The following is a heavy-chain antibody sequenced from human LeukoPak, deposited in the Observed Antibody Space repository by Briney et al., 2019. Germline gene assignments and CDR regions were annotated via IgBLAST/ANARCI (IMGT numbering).Heavy chain of an antibody. J-gene: IGHJ4*02. D-gene: IGHD6-13*01. V-gene: IGHV3-74*01. CDR2: INSDGSST. CDR1: GFTFSSYW. Sequence: GGSLRLSCAASGFTFSSYWLHWVRQAPGKGLLWVSRINSDGSSTSYADSVKGRFTISRDNAKNTLYLQMNSLRAEDTAVYYCARRIAAAAAPYYFDYWGQGTLVTVSS. CDR3: ARRIAAAAAPYYFDY.